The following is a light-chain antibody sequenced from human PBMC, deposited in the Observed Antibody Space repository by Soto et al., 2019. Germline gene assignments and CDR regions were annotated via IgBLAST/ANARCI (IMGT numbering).Light chain of an antibody. CDR3: NSYTGSSALV. V-gene: IGLV2-14*01. Sequence: QSALTQPASVSGSPGQSITISCTGTTSDVGGYNYVSWYQQHPGKSPKLLIFEVSYRPSGVSHRFSGSKSGNTASLTISGLQPEDEADYYCNSYTGSSALVFGTGTKVTVL. CDR2: EVS. CDR1: TSDVGGYNY. J-gene: IGLJ1*01.